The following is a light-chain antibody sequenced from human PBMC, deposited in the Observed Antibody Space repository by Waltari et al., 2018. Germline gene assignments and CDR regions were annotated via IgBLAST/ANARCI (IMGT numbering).Light chain of an antibody. Sequence: QSALTQPASVSGSPGQSITISCTGTSSDVGDYNYVSWYQQHPGKAPRLMIYDVTKRPSGVSNRFSGSKSGNTASLTISGLQAEDEADYYCSSYTISSTLVVFGGGTKLTV. V-gene: IGLV2-14*01. CDR3: SSYTISSTLVV. CDR2: DVT. J-gene: IGLJ2*01. CDR1: SSDVGDYNY.